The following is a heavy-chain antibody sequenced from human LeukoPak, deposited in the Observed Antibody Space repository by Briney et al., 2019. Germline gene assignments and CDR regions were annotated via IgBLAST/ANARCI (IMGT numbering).Heavy chain of an antibody. V-gene: IGHV4-39*01. D-gene: IGHD2-2*01. CDR3: ARLLHQLLGFDY. CDR2: IYYSGST. Sequence: SETLSLTCTVSGGSISSSGYYWGWIRQPPGKGLEWIASIYYSGSTYYSPSLKSRVTISVDTSKNQLSLKLNSVTAADTAVYYCARLLHQLLGFDYWGQGTLVTVSS. J-gene: IGHJ4*02. CDR1: GGSISSSGYY.